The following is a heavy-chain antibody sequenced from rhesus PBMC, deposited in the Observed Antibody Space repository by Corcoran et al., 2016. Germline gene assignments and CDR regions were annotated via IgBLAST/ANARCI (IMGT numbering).Heavy chain of an antibody. D-gene: IGHD5-42*01. J-gene: IGHJ4*01. CDR1: GFTFSSYW. V-gene: IGHV3S25*01. CDR2: INSGVGST. Sequence: EVQLVESGGGLAKPGGSLRLSCAASGFTFSSYWMNGVRQAPGKGLEWVSAINSGVGSTYSADSVEGRFTIARDNSKNTLSLQMNSLGAEDTAVYYCAKARGYGGYSSFDCWGQGVLVTVSS. CDR3: AKARGYGGYSSFDC.